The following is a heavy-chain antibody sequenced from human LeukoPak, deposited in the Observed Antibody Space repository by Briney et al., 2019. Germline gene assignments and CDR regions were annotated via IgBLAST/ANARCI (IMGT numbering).Heavy chain of an antibody. CDR2: IYTSGST. J-gene: IGHJ4*02. Sequence: SETLSLTCTVSGGSISSGSYYWSWIRQPAGKGLEWIGRIYTSGSTNYNPSLKSRVTISVDTSKNQFSLKLSSVTAADTAVYYCAKTRGSGYFDYWGQGTLVTVSS. CDR3: AKTRGSGYFDY. D-gene: IGHD3-22*01. CDR1: GGSISSGSYY. V-gene: IGHV4-61*02.